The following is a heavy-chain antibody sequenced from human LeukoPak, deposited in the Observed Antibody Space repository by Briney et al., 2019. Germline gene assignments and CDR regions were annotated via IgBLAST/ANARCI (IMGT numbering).Heavy chain of an antibody. J-gene: IGHJ5*02. CDR2: INPNSGGT. CDR1: GYTFTSYA. Sequence: ASVKVSCKASGYTFTSYAMNWVRQAPGQGLEWMGWINPNSGGTNYAQKFQGRVTMTRDTSISTAYMELSRLRSDDTAVHYCARDDRMITFGGAYNWFDPWGQGTLVTVSS. CDR3: ARDDRMITFGGAYNWFDP. D-gene: IGHD3-16*01. V-gene: IGHV1-2*02.